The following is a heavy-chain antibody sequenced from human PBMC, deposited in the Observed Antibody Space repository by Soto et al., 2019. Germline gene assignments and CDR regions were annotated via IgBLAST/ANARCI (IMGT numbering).Heavy chain of an antibody. J-gene: IGHJ3*02. Sequence: SETLSLTCTVSGGSISSGGYYWSWIRQHPGKGLEWIGYIYYSGSTYYNPSLKSRVTISVDTSKNQFSLKLSSVTAADTAVYYCARGDTKMVTTDAFDIWGQGTMVTVSS. CDR2: IYYSGST. CDR1: GGSISSGGYY. CDR3: ARGDTKMVTTDAFDI. V-gene: IGHV4-31*03. D-gene: IGHD5-18*01.